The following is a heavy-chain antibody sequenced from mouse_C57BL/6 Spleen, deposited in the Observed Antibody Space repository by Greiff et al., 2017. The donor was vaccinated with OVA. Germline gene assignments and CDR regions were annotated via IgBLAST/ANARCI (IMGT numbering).Heavy chain of an antibody. J-gene: IGHJ3*01. CDR3: ARRYDDDGAWFAY. CDR2: IYPGSGST. Sequence: VQLQQPGAELVKPGASVKMSCKASGYTFTSYWITWVKQRPGQGLEWIGDIYPGSGSTNYNEKFKSKATLTVDTSSSTAYMQLSSLTSEDSAVYYCARRYDDDGAWFAYWGQGTLVTVSA. D-gene: IGHD2-4*01. V-gene: IGHV1-55*01. CDR1: GYTFTSYW.